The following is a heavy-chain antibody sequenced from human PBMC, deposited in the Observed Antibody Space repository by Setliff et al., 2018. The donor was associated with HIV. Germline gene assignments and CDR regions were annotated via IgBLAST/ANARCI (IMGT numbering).Heavy chain of an antibody. Sequence: SETLSLTCTVSGGSISSYYWSWIRQPAGKGLEWIGRIYTSGSTNYNPSLKSRVTISPDTSKNQFSLKLSSVTAADTAVYYCARDQADVYNYLLSGAFDFWGQGAMVTVSS. CDR2: IYTSGST. J-gene: IGHJ3*01. CDR3: ARDQADVYNYLLSGAFDF. V-gene: IGHV4-4*07. CDR1: GGSISSYY. D-gene: IGHD3-10*01.